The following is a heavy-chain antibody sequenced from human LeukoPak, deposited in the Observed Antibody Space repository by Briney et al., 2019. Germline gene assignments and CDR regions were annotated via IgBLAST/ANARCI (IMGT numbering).Heavy chain of an antibody. Sequence: GGSLRLSCAASGFTFSSYAMSWVRQAPGKGLEWVSAISSNGGSTYYADSVKGRFTISRDNSKNTLYLQMSSLRAEDTAVYYCVKDPGGGSGSSVGYWGQGTLVTVSS. D-gene: IGHD3-10*01. CDR2: ISSNGGST. J-gene: IGHJ4*02. CDR1: GFTFSSYA. V-gene: IGHV3-64D*06. CDR3: VKDPGGGSGSSVGY.